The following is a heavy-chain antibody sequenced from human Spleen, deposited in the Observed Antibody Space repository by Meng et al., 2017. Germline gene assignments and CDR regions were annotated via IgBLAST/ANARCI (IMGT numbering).Heavy chain of an antibody. V-gene: IGHV3-21*06. D-gene: IGHD4-17*01. J-gene: IGHJ4*02. Sequence: GGPLRLSCAASGFIISSYSMNWVRQTPGKGLEWVSSISSSSTYIYYADSVKGRFTISRDNAKNSVYLQMNSLRAEDTAVYYSARTDYGDYQGLGYWGQGTLVTVSS. CDR1: GFIISSYS. CDR3: ARTDYGDYQGLGY. CDR2: ISSSSTYI.